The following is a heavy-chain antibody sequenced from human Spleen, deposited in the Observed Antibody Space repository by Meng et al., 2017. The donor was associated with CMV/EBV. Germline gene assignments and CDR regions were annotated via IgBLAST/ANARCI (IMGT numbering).Heavy chain of an antibody. D-gene: IGHD3-22*01. CDR3: AKDRAMIVESYGMDV. CDR1: GGSISSYY. J-gene: IGHJ6*02. CDR2: IYYSGST. V-gene: IGHV4-59*01. Sequence: SETLSLTCTVSGGSISSYYWSWIRQPPGKGLEWIGYIYYSGSTNYNPSLKSRVTISVDTSKNQFSLKLSSVTAADTAVYYCAKDRAMIVESYGMDVWGQGTTVTVSS.